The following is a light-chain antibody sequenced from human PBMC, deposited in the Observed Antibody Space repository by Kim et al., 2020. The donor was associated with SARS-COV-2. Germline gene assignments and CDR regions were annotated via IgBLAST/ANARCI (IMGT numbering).Light chain of an antibody. CDR1: SGHSSYA. J-gene: IGLJ3*02. CDR3: QTWGTGIRV. CDR2: LNSDGSH. Sequence: ASVKLTCTLSSGHSSYAIALHQQQPEKGPRYLMKLNSDGSHSKGDGIPDRFSGSSSGAERYLTISSLQSEDEADYYCQTWGTGIRVFGGGTQLTVL. V-gene: IGLV4-69*01.